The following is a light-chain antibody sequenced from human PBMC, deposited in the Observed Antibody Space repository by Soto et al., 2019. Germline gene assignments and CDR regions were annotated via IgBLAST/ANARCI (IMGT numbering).Light chain of an antibody. CDR1: ISNIGSNS. Sequence: QAVVAQPPSASETPGRRVTISCSGSISNIGSNSVNWYQQFPGTAPKVLIYSSNQRPSGVPDRFSGSKSGTSASLAISGLQSEDEADYYCAAWDDSLNGVVFGGGTKLTVL. V-gene: IGLV1-44*01. CDR2: SSN. CDR3: AAWDDSLNGVV. J-gene: IGLJ2*01.